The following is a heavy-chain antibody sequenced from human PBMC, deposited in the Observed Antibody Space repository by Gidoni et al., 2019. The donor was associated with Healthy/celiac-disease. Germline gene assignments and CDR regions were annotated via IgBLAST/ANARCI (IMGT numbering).Heavy chain of an antibody. CDR3: ARGGRWLQLRPIVFDY. D-gene: IGHD5-12*01. Sequence: QVQLQQWGAGLLKPSETLSLTCAVYGGSFSGYYWSWIRQPPGKGLEWIGEINHSGSTNYNPSLKSRVTISVDTSKNQFSLKLSSVTAADTAVYYCARGGRWLQLRPIVFDYWGQGTLVTVSS. CDR2: INHSGST. V-gene: IGHV4-34*01. CDR1: GGSFSGYY. J-gene: IGHJ4*02.